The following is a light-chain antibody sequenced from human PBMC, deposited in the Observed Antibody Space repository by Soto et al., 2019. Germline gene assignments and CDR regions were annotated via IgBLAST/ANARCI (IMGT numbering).Light chain of an antibody. CDR2: LGS. Sequence: DIVMTQSPLSLPVTPGEPASISCRSSQSLLQSNGYNYLDWYLQKPGQSPQLLIYLGSNRASGVPDRFSGSGSGTDFTLKISRVEAEDVGVYYCMQSLQSRTFGQGTKLEIK. CDR3: MQSLQSRT. J-gene: IGKJ2*01. CDR1: QSLLQSNGYNY. V-gene: IGKV2-28*01.